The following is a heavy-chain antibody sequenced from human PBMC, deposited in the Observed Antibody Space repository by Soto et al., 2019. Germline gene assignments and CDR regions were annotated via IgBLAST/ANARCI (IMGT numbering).Heavy chain of an antibody. D-gene: IGHD1-26*01. CDR2: IKSKTDDWAT. J-gene: IGHJ4*02. CDR1: GFTFSNAW. V-gene: IGHV3-15*01. Sequence: EVQLVESGGRLVKPGGSLRLSCAASGFTFSNAWMSWVRQAPGKGLEWVGRIKSKTDDWATDYAAPVKGRFTISRDDSQNTLYLQMNSLKGEDTAVYYCTTGGIVGDRFYDQTLNQGYSGQRPLVTVAS. CDR3: TTGGIVGDRFYDQTLNQGY.